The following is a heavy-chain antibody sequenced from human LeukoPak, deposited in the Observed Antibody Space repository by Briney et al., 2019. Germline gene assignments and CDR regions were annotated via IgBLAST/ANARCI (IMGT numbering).Heavy chain of an antibody. V-gene: IGHV1-8*03. Sequence: ASVKVSCKASGYTFTTCDINWVRQVTGQGLEWMGWMNPNSGNTGYARKFQGRVTITRNTSISTGFMELSSLRSEDTAVYYCARRAVVNSYYYYMDVWGKGTTVTVSS. CDR3: ARRAVVNSYYYYMDV. CDR1: GYTFTTCD. CDR2: MNPNSGNT. D-gene: IGHD6-19*01. J-gene: IGHJ6*03.